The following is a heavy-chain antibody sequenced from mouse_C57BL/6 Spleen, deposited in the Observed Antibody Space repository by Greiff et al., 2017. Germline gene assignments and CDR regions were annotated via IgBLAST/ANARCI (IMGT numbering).Heavy chain of an antibody. J-gene: IGHJ1*03. CDR3: ARERNFSV. Sequence: EVKLMESGPELVKPGASVKISCKASGYSFTGYYMNWVKQSPEKSLEWIGEINPSTGGTTYNQKFKAKATLTVDKSSSTAYMQLKSLTSEDSAVYYCARERNFSVWGTGTTVTVSS. V-gene: IGHV1-42*01. CDR1: GYSFTGYY. CDR2: INPSTGGT.